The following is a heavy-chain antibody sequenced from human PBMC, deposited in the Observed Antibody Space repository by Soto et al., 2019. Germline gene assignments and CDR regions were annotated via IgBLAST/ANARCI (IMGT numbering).Heavy chain of an antibody. CDR3: ARDRDTAMVLFDY. V-gene: IGHV3-30-3*01. J-gene: IGHJ4*02. CDR1: GFTFSSYA. Sequence: QVQLVESGGGVVQPGRSLRLSCAASGFTFSSYAMHWVRQAPGKGLEWVAVISYDGSNKYYPDSVKGRFTISRDNSKNTLYLQMNSLRAEDTDVYYCARDRDTAMVLFDYWCQGTLVTVSS. CDR2: ISYDGSNK. D-gene: IGHD5-18*01.